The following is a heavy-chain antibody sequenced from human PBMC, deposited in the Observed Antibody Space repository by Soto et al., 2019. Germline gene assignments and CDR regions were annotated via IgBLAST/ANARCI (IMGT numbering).Heavy chain of an antibody. D-gene: IGHD4-4*01. V-gene: IGHV3-21*01. J-gene: IGHJ4*02. CDR1: GFTFSSYI. CDR3: ARVDSNYGFDY. Sequence: GGSLGLSCAASGFTFSSYIMNWVRQAPGKGLEWVSSISISSSYIYYADSVKGRFTISRDNAKNSLYLQMNSLRAEDTAVYYCARVDSNYGFDYWGQGTLVTVSS. CDR2: ISISSSYI.